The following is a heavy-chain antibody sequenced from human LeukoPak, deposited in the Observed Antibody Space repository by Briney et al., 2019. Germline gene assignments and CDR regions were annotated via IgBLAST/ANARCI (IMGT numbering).Heavy chain of an antibody. D-gene: IGHD2-21*01. CDR3: ARDLEVGPFDY. J-gene: IGHJ4*02. Sequence: SQTLSLTCTVSGGSISSGGYYWSWIRQPPGTGLEWIGYIYHSGSTYYNPSLKSRVTISVDRSKNQFSLKLSSVTAADTAVYYCARDLEVGPFDYWGQGTLVTVSS. CDR1: GGSISSGGYY. V-gene: IGHV4-30-2*01. CDR2: IYHSGST.